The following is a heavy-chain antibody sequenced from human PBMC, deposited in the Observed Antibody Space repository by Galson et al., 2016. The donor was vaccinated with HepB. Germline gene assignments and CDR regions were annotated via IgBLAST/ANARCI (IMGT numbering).Heavy chain of an antibody. D-gene: IGHD3-10*01. Sequence: SLRLSCAASGFTFSSYSINWVRQAPGKGLEWVAVISYDGSNKFYADSVKGRFTISRDNSKNTLYLQMNSLRAEDTAVYYCAKDRTPFAFLWFGEFDYWGQGTLVTASP. CDR1: GFTFSSYS. V-gene: IGHV3-30*18. CDR3: AKDRTPFAFLWFGEFDY. CDR2: ISYDGSNK. J-gene: IGHJ4*02.